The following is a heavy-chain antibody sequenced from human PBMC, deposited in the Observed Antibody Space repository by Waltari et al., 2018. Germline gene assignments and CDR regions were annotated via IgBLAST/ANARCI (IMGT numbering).Heavy chain of an antibody. D-gene: IGHD3-3*01. Sequence: QLQLQESGPGLVKPSETLSLTCSVSGGSISSSSFFWGWIRQPPGKGLEWLGSLYYTGNTYYNPPLISIATISADTAKNQFSLKLSSVTAADTAVYYCARHMPYYDSIYYFDYWGQGTLVTVSS. CDR1: GGSISSSSFF. CDR2: LYYTGNT. J-gene: IGHJ4*02. V-gene: IGHV4-39*01. CDR3: ARHMPYYDSIYYFDY.